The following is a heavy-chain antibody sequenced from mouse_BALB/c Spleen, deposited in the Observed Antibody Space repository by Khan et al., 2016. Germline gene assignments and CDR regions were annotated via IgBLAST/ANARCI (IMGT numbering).Heavy chain of an antibody. CDR2: INTYSGES. CDR3: ARYRYYYGSSRYFDV. CDR1: GYTFTNYG. D-gene: IGHD1-1*01. Sequence: QIQLVQSGPELKRPGKTVKISCKASGYTFTNYGINWVKQAPGKGLKWMGWINTYSGESTYADDFKGRFAFSLETSANTAYLQINNLKNEDTATYFCARYRYYYGSSRYFDVWCAGTTVTVSS. V-gene: IGHV9-3-1*01. J-gene: IGHJ1*01.